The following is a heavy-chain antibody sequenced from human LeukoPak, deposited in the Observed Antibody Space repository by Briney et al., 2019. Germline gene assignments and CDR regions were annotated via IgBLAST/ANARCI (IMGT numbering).Heavy chain of an antibody. CDR1: GASISGGTYY. V-gene: IGHV4-39*01. CDR2: IYYTGST. D-gene: IGHD1-26*01. J-gene: IGHJ4*02. Sequence: SETLSLTCSVSGASISGGTYYWGWIRQPPGKGLEWIGSIYYTGSTYDNPSLKSRGTISVDTSKNQFSLKLSSVTAADTAVYYCARRGGSGRAFDYWGQGTLVTVSS. CDR3: ARRGGSGRAFDY.